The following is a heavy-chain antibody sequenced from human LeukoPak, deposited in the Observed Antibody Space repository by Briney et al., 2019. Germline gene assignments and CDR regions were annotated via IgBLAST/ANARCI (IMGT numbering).Heavy chain of an antibody. D-gene: IGHD3-16*01. CDR3: ARELSQIVWGGLDY. V-gene: IGHV3-33*05. Sequence: GGSLRLSCAASGFIFSHYGMHWVRQAPGKGLEWVAVIQNDASTENFADSVKGRFTISRDNSKNTVFLQMNSLRVEDTAVYYCARELSQIVWGGLDYGGQGTPVSVSS. CDR1: GFIFSHYG. J-gene: IGHJ4*02. CDR2: IQNDASTE.